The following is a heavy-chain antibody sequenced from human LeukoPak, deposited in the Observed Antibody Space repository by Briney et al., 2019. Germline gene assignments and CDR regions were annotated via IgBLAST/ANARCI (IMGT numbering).Heavy chain of an antibody. J-gene: IGHJ4*02. Sequence: SETLSLTCAVYGGSFSGYYWSWIRQPPGKGLEWIGEINHIGSTNYNPSLKSRVTTSVDTSKNQFSLKLSSVTAAATAVYYSASGPLGIVGATSIFDYWGQGTLVTVSS. CDR3: ASGPLGIVGATSIFDY. D-gene: IGHD1-26*01. V-gene: IGHV4-34*01. CDR1: GGSFSGYY. CDR2: INHIGST.